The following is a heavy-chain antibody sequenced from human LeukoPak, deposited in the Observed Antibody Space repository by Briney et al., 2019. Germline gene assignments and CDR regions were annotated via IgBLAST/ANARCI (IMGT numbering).Heavy chain of an antibody. CDR2: ISSSGSTI. CDR3: TRGGDPWFGVYEGDDN. V-gene: IGHV3-48*03. Sequence: PGGSLRLSCAASGFTFSSYEMNWVRQAPGKGLEWVSYISSSGSTIYYADSVKGRFTISRDNAKNSLYLQMNSLRAEDTAVYYCTRGGDPWFGVYEGDDNWGQGTLVTVSS. D-gene: IGHD5/OR15-5a*01. CDR1: GFTFSSYE. J-gene: IGHJ4*02.